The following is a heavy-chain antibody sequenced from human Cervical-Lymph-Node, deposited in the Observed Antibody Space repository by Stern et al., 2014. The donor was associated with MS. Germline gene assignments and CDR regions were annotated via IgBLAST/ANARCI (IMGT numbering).Heavy chain of an antibody. CDR2: IWYDGSNP. CDR1: GFSFSRYA. Sequence: VKLVEYGGGVVQPGRSLRLSCAASGFSFSRYAMHWVRQAPGKGLEWVALIWYDGSNPYYADSVTGRFTISRDNFKNTLYLQMNSLRAEDTAVYYCASAYSSSHYYFDYWGQGTLVTVSS. J-gene: IGHJ4*02. V-gene: IGHV3-33*01. D-gene: IGHD6-13*01. CDR3: ASAYSSSHYYFDY.